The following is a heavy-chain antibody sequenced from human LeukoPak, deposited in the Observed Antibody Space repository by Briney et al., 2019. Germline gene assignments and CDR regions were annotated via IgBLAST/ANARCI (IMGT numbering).Heavy chain of an antibody. V-gene: IGHV3-21*01. Sequence: KSGGSLRLSCAASGFAISSYTMSWVRQAPGKGLEWVSSISSSGSKIYYADSVKGRFTVSRDNAKNSLYLQINSLRAEDTAVYYCARALEADYWGQGTLVTVSS. J-gene: IGHJ4*02. CDR2: ISSSGSKI. CDR1: GFAISSYT. CDR3: ARALEADY.